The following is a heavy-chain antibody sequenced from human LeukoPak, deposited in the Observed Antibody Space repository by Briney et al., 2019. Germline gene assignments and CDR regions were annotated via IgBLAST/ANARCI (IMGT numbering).Heavy chain of an antibody. V-gene: IGHV3-23*01. J-gene: IGHJ4*02. D-gene: IGHD2/OR15-2a*01. CDR2: ISGPGGGT. CDR3: AKAPQGYNSYALPAN. CDR1: GFTFGKYW. Sequence: GGSLRLPCVASGFTFGKYWMSWVRQAPGKGLEWVSAISGPGGGTYYADSVKGRFTISRDNSKNTLYLQMNSLRVEDTAIYYCAKAPQGYNSYALPANWGQGTLVTVSS.